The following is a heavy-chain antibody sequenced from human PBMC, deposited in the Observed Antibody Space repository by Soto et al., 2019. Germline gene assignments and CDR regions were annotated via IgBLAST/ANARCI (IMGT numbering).Heavy chain of an antibody. CDR2: IFPSDSDT. V-gene: IGHV5-51*01. CDR1: GYRFTSYW. J-gene: IGHJ5*02. D-gene: IGHD3-22*01. CDR3: AKKDKSGYFNWFDP. Sequence: GESLKISCRTSGYRFTSYWIAWVRQMPGKGLEWMGIIFPSDSDTRYSPSFQGQVTISADRSTSTVFLQWASLKASDTAVYFCAKKDKSGYFNWFDPWGQGTLVTVSS.